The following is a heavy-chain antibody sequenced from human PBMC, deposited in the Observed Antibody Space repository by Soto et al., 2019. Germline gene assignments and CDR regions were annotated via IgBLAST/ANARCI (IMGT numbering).Heavy chain of an antibody. D-gene: IGHD3-22*01. CDR1: GGSISSGGYY. Sequence: SETLSLTCTVSGGSISSGGYYWSWIRQHPGKGLEWIGYIYYSGSTYYNPSLKSRVTISVDTSKNQFSLKLSSVTAADTAVYYCARMAYYDSSGYWNQLDYWGQGTLVTVSS. CDR3: ARMAYYDSSGYWNQLDY. CDR2: IYYSGST. V-gene: IGHV4-31*03. J-gene: IGHJ4*02.